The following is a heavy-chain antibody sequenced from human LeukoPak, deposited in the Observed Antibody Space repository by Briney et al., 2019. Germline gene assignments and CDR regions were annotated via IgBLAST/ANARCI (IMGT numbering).Heavy chain of an antibody. Sequence: GGSLRLSCAASGITFTNAWLTWVRQAPGKGLEWVGRVKTKGDGGAADYAAPVKGRFTISRDDSTKTLYLQMNSLKTEDTAVYYCVTEYSGSFDHWGQGTLVTVSS. CDR3: VTEYSGSFDH. J-gene: IGHJ4*02. CDR2: VKTKGDGGAA. V-gene: IGHV3-15*01. CDR1: GITFTNAW. D-gene: IGHD1-26*01.